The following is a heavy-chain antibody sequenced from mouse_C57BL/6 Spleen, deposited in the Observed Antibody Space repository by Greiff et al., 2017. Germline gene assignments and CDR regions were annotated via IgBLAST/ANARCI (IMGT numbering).Heavy chain of an antibody. J-gene: IGHJ1*03. D-gene: IGHD1-1*01. Sequence: QVQLQQSGAELARPGASVKLSCKASGYTFTSYGISWVKQRTGQGLEWIGEIYPRSGNTYYNEKFKGKATLTADKSSSTAYMELRSLTSEDSAVYFCARGSMPSYGRRENWYFDVWGTGTTVTVSS. V-gene: IGHV1-81*01. CDR3: ARGSMPSYGRRENWYFDV. CDR1: GYTFTSYG. CDR2: IYPRSGNT.